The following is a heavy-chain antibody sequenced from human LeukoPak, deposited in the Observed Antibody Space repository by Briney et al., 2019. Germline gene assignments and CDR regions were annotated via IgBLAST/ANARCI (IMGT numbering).Heavy chain of an antibody. J-gene: IGHJ4*02. Sequence: PGGSLRLSCVGSGFTFSNYNMNWVRQAPGKGLEWVSSISTAGSYVYYADSLKGRFTISRDNAKDSVYLQMNSLRAEDTAVYYCARDFSDHPYSWPDYWGQGTLVTVSS. CDR2: ISTAGSYV. V-gene: IGHV3-21*01. CDR3: ARDFSDHPYSWPDY. D-gene: IGHD4-11*01. CDR1: GFTFSNYN.